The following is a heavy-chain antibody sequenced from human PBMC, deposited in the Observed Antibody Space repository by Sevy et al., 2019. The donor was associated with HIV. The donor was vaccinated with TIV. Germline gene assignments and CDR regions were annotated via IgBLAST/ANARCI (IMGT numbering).Heavy chain of an antibody. V-gene: IGHV4-31*03. CDR1: GGSISSGGYY. Sequence: SETLSLTCTVSGGSISSGGYYWSWTRQLPGKGLEWIGYIYYSGSPYYNPSLKSRVTISVDTSKNQFSLKLSSVTAADTAVYYCVTCTSCYTLYAFDIWGQGTMVTVSS. D-gene: IGHD2-2*02. CDR2: IYYSGSP. J-gene: IGHJ3*02. CDR3: VTCTSCYTLYAFDI.